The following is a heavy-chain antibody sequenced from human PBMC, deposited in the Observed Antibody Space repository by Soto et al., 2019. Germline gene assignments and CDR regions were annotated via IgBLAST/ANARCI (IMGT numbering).Heavy chain of an antibody. CDR1: GYTFTSYG. Sequence: ASVKVSCKAYGYTFTSYGISWVRQAPGQGLEWMGWISAYNGNTNYAQKLQGRVTMTTDKSTSTAYMELSSLRSEDTAVYYCALDPSPSYYDILTDHKGSLDYWCQGTLVTVSS. V-gene: IGHV1-18*01. CDR3: ALDPSPSYYDILTDHKGSLDY. J-gene: IGHJ4*02. CDR2: ISAYNGNT. D-gene: IGHD3-9*01.